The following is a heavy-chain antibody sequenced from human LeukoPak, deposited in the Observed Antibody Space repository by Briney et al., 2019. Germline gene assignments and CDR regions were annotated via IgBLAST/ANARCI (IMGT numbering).Heavy chain of an antibody. J-gene: IGHJ4*02. CDR3: ARLNGNSVYFDS. V-gene: IGHV4-34*01. Sequence: KTSETLSLTCAVYGGSFSGYYWSWIRQPPGKGLEWIGTISYSGSTYYNPSLNSRISVSVDTSKNQFSLKLNSVTASDTAVYYCARLNGNSVYFDSWGQGSLVTVSS. CDR2: ISYSGST. D-gene: IGHD4-23*01. CDR1: GGSFSGYY.